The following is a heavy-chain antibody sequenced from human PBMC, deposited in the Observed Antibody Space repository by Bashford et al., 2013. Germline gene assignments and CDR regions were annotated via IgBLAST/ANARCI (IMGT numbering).Heavy chain of an antibody. Sequence: GSLRLSCAASGFSVGSNYMAWVRQAPGKGLEWASVLFGGGGTHYADSVQGRFTISRDVSKNTLYLQMNSLRAEDTAVYYCAKDRDDYGDPDAFNIWGQGTSGHRLL. D-gene: IGHD4/OR15-4a*01. J-gene: IGHJ3*02. CDR3: AKDRDDYGDPDAFNI. CDR1: GFSVGSNY. CDR2: LFGGGGT. V-gene: IGHV3-53*01.